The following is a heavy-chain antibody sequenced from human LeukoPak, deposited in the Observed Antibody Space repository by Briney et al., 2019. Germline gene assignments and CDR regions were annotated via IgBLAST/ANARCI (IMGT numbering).Heavy chain of an antibody. J-gene: IGHJ6*03. CDR3: ARESGSGSYNFYYYYYMDV. D-gene: IGHD3-10*01. CDR2: INPSGGST. V-gene: IGHV1-46*01. Sequence: ASVKVSCKASGYTFTSYYMHWVRQAPGQGLEWMGIINPSGGSTSYAQKFQGRVTMTRDMSTSTVYMELSSLRSEDTAVYYCARESGSGSYNFYYYYYMDVWGKGTTVTISS. CDR1: GYTFTSYY.